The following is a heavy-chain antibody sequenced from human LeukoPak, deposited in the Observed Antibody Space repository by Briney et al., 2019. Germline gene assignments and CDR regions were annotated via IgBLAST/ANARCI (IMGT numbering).Heavy chain of an antibody. V-gene: IGHV3-11*01. D-gene: IGHD3-10*01. CDR3: AKDALGTYYYGSGNPVDY. J-gene: IGHJ4*02. CDR1: GFTFSDYY. CDR2: ISSSGSTI. Sequence: GGSLRLSCAASGFTFSDYYMSWIRQAPGKGLEWVSYISSSGSTIYYADSVKGRFTISRDNAKNSLYLQMNSLRAEDTAVYYCAKDALGTYYYGSGNPVDYWGQGTLVTVSS.